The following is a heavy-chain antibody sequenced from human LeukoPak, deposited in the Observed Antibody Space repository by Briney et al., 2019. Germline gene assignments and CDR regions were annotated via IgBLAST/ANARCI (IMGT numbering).Heavy chain of an antibody. D-gene: IGHD3-9*01. CDR1: GYSSTSYW. CDR3: ARGAYDILTGYGMDV. J-gene: IGHJ6*04. CDR2: IYPGDSDT. V-gene: IGHV5-51*01. Sequence: SGESLKISCKGSGYSSTSYWIGWVRQMPGKGLEWMGIIYPGDSDTRYSPSFQGQVTISADKSISTAYLQWSSLKASDTVMFYSARGAYDILTGYGMDVWGKGTTVTVSS.